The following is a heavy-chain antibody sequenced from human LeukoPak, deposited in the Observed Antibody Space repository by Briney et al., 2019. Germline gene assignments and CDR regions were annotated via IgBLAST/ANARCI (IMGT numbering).Heavy chain of an antibody. D-gene: IGHD6-13*01. CDR2: IYYSGST. J-gene: IGHJ4*02. CDR1: GGSISSYY. CDR3: ARAYSSSWYGFDY. V-gene: IGHV4-59*01. Sequence: SETLSLTRTVSGGSISSYYWSWIRQPPGKGLEWIGYIYYSGSTNYNPSLKSRVTISVDTSKNQFSLKLSSVTAADTAVYYCARAYSSSWYGFDYWGQGTLVTVSS.